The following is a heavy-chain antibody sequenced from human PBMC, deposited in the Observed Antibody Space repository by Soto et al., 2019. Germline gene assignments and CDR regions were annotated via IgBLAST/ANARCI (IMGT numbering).Heavy chain of an antibody. V-gene: IGHV4-59*01. CDR2: VYYTGST. CDR3: ARSVAVPGAHIDY. D-gene: IGHD6-19*01. Sequence: SETLSLTCSVSGGSISSSYWSWIRQAPGKGLEWLGYVYYTGSTNYSPSLRSRVSISVDTSKNEFSLRLSSVTAADTAVYFCARSVAVPGAHIDYWGQGTQVTVSS. J-gene: IGHJ4*02. CDR1: GGSISSSY.